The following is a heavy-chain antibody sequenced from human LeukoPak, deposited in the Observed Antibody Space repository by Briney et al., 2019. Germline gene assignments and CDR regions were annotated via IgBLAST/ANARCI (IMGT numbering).Heavy chain of an antibody. Sequence: SETLSLTCTVSGGSISSGGYYWSWIRQPPGKGLEWIGEINHSGSTNYNPSLKSRVTISVDTSKNQFSLKLSSVTAADTAVYYCARGGPKAENPAPCSSSLDYWGQGTLVTVSS. CDR1: GGSISSGGYY. CDR2: INHSGST. D-gene: IGHD6-13*01. V-gene: IGHV4-39*07. CDR3: ARGGPKAENPAPCSSSLDY. J-gene: IGHJ4*02.